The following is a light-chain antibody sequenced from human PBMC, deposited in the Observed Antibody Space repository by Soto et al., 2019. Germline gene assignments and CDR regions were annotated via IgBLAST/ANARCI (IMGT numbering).Light chain of an antibody. V-gene: IGLV2-14*01. Sequence: QSVLTQPASVSGSPGQSITISCTGTSSDVGNYNFVSWYQQHPDKAPKLILYEVRNRPSGVSNRFSGSKSGNTASLTISGLQDEDEADYYCSSYTSTSTPVVFGGGTKLTVL. CDR1: SSDVGNYNF. CDR2: EVR. J-gene: IGLJ2*01. CDR3: SSYTSTSTPVV.